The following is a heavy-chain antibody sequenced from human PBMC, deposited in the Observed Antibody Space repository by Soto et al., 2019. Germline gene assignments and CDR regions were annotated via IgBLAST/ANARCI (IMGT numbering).Heavy chain of an antibody. D-gene: IGHD3-3*01. Sequence: ASVKVSCKASGYTFVTYGISWVRQATGQGLEWMGWMNPNSGNTGYAQKFQGRVTMTRNTSISTAYMELSSLRSEDTAVYYCARLRLRTKRGFDPWGQGTLVTV. J-gene: IGHJ5*02. CDR3: ARLRLRTKRGFDP. V-gene: IGHV1-8*02. CDR1: GYTFVTYG. CDR2: MNPNSGNT.